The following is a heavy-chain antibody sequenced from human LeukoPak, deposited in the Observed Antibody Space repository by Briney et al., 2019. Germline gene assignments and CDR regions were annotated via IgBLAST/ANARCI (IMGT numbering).Heavy chain of an antibody. J-gene: IGHJ6*03. Sequence: GASXKVSCKASGGTFISYTISWVRQAPGQGLEWMGRIIPILGIANYAQKFQGRVTITADKYTSTDYMEVRRLRSKDTAVYYCASMVVPAAIMFRHSVYYYYYMDVWGKGTTVTVSS. V-gene: IGHV1-69*02. CDR1: GGTFISYT. CDR2: IIPILGIA. D-gene: IGHD2-2*01. CDR3: ASMVVPAAIMFRHSVYYYYYMDV.